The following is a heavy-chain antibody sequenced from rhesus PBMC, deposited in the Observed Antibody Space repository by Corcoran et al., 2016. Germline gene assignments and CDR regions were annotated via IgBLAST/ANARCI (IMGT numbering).Heavy chain of an antibody. Sequence: QVQLQESGPGLVKPSETLSLTCAVPGYSISSGYGWGWIRPPPGKGLEGIGYIGGSSGSTNYNPSLKSRVTISKDTSKNQFSLKLSSVAAADTAVYYCASLGISGGWSDFDYWGQGVLVTVSS. CDR2: IGGSSGST. V-gene: IGHV4-127*01. CDR1: GYSISSGYG. D-gene: IGHD6-37*01. CDR3: ASLGISGGWSDFDY. J-gene: IGHJ4*01.